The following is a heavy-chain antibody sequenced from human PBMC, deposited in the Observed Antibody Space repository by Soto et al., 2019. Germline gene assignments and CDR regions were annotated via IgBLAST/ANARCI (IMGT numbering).Heavy chain of an antibody. D-gene: IGHD2-21*02. J-gene: IGHJ6*02. CDR2: AYYRSQWFY. Sequence: PSQTLSLTCAISGDSVSSNSAAWNWIRQSPSRGLEWLGRAYYRSQWFYDSAVSVRSRINVIPDTSRNQFSLQLNSVTPEDMDVYYCTKQKGDRRTYNGMDVWGQGTTVTVSS. CDR3: TKQKGDRRTYNGMDV. V-gene: IGHV6-1*01. CDR1: GDSVSSNSAA.